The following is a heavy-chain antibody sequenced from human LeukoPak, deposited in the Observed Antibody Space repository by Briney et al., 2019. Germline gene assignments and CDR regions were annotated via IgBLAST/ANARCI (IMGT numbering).Heavy chain of an antibody. CDR2: INWNGGST. CDR3: ARRTYYYDSSGYYEDY. CDR1: GFTFDDYG. D-gene: IGHD3-22*01. Sequence: GGSLRLSCAASGFTFDDYGMTWVRQAPGKGLEWVSGINWNGGSTGYAESVKGRFNISRDSAKNYLYLQMNSLRAEDTALYYCARRTYYYDSSGYYEDYWGQGTLVTVSS. J-gene: IGHJ4*02. V-gene: IGHV3-20*04.